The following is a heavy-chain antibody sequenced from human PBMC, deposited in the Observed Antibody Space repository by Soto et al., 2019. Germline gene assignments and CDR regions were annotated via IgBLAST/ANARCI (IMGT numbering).Heavy chain of an antibody. CDR3: GRSSSRGGYPY. CDR2: IYMGNA. D-gene: IGHD3-22*01. Sequence: QVQLQESGPGVVKPSETLSLTCTISGGSISGYYWTWIRQSPGKGLEYIGYIYMGNANYNPAFNSRVTISVDTSKYPFSLMLISVTAADTVVYYCGRSSSRGGYPYWGQGTLVTVSS. V-gene: IGHV4-59*08. CDR1: GGSISGYY. J-gene: IGHJ4*02.